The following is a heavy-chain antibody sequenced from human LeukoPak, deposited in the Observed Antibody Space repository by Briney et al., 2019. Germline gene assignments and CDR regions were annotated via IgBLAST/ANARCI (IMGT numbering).Heavy chain of an antibody. V-gene: IGHV4-59*01. CDR1: GGSFSGYY. CDR2: IYYSGST. D-gene: IGHD6-6*01. J-gene: IGHJ4*02. CDR3: ARTLYSSSSENYFDY. Sequence: PSETLSLTCAVYGGSFSGYYWSWIRQPPGKGLEWIGYIYYSGSTNYNPSLKSRVTISVDTSKNQFSLKLRSVTAADTAVYFCARTLYSSSSENYFDYWGQGTLVTVSS.